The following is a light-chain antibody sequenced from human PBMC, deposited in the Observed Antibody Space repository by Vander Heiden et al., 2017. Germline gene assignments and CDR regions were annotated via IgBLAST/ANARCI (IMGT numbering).Light chain of an antibody. V-gene: IGKV1-8*01. CDR3: KLYDCYPGLT. CDR1: QGISSY. CDR2: AAS. Sequence: AILMIQSPSSFSASTGDRVTITCRASQGISSYLAWYQQKPVKATRLLIYAASTLQSGVPSGFSGTGSGTDFNLTIRCLQSENFATYYGKLYDCYPGLTFGGGTRVEIK. J-gene: IGKJ4*01.